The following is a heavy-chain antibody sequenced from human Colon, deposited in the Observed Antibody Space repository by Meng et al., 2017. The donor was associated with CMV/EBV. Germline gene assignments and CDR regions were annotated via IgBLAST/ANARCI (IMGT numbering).Heavy chain of an antibody. CDR2: IHPNSGDT. CDR1: GYTFTGYY. Sequence: ASVKVSCKTSGYTFTGYYLHWVRQAPGQGLEWMGWIHPNSGDTSYAQRFQGRVTMTRDTSISTAYMELAGLISDDTAVYYCAMSRGRGQGTLVTVSS. V-gene: IGHV1-2*02. CDR3: AMSRG. J-gene: IGHJ4*02.